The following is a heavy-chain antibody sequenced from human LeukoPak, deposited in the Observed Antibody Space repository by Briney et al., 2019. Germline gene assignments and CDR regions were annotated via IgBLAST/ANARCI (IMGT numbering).Heavy chain of an antibody. CDR3: AREDVVLVDAVRYYYYGMDV. CDR1: GYNFISYY. Sequence: ASMKLSCKSSGYNFISYYMHWVRQAPGQGLEWMGIINPSGGSTSYAQKCQDRVTMTRDTSTSTVYMELSNLKSEETAVYYCAREDVVLVDAVRYYYYGMDVWGQGTTVTVSS. J-gene: IGHJ6*02. V-gene: IGHV1-46*01. D-gene: IGHD2-8*01. CDR2: INPSGGST.